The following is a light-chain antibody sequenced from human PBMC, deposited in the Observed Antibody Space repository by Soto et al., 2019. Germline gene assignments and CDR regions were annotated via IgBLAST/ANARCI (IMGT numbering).Light chain of an antibody. CDR3: QQYGSSSCT. J-gene: IGKJ1*01. CDR2: GTS. Sequence: EVVLTQSPGTLSLSPGERATLSCRASQSVSSSYLAWYQQKPGQAPRLLIYGTSSRATGIPDRFSGSGSGTDFTLTISRLEAEDFAVYYCQQYGSSSCTFGQGTKVEIK. CDR1: QSVSSSY. V-gene: IGKV3-20*01.